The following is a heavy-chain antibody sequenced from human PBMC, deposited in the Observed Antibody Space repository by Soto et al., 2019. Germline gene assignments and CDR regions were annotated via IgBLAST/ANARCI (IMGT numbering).Heavy chain of an antibody. Sequence: LGESLKISCKGSGYSFTIYWIGWVRQMPGKGLEWMGIIYPGDSDTRYSPSFQGQVTISADKSISTAYLQWSSLKASDTAMYYCARPAWGRPYDYYGMDVWGPGTTVTVSS. CDR1: GYSFTIYW. V-gene: IGHV5-51*01. D-gene: IGHD7-27*01. J-gene: IGHJ6*02. CDR2: IYPGDSDT. CDR3: ARPAWGRPYDYYGMDV.